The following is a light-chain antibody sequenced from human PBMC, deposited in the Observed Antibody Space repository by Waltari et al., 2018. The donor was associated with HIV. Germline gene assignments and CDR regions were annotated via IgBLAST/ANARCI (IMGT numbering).Light chain of an antibody. CDR3: QSYDSSLSGVV. V-gene: IGLV1-40*01. J-gene: IGLJ2*01. CDR2: GNT. CDR1: TSHIGAGYD. Sequence: QSVLTQPPSVSGAPGQRVTISCTGRTSHIGAGYDVHWYQNLPGTAPKLLIYGNTNRPSGVPDRFSGSKSGTSASLAITGLQAEDEADYYCQSYDSSLSGVVFGGGTKLTVL.